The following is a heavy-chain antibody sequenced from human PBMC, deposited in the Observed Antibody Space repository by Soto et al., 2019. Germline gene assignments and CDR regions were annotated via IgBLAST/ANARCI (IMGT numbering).Heavy chain of an antibody. V-gene: IGHV1-46*01. CDR3: ARYDYNGYYFDY. CDR2: INPSGGGT. CDR1: GYTFTNYY. D-gene: IGHD4-4*01. Sequence: GASVKVSCKTSGYTFTNYYMHWVRQAPGQGYEWMGIINPSGGGTTYAQKFQGRVTMTRDTSTSTVYMELSSLRSEDTAVYYCARYDYNGYYFDYWGQGTLVTVSS. J-gene: IGHJ4*02.